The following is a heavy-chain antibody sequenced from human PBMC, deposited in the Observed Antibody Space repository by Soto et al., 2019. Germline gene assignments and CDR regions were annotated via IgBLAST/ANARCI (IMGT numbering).Heavy chain of an antibody. Sequence: GGSLRLSCVASGFTFSNYAMSWVRQAPGKGLEWVSSINVDSTTYYADSVKGRFTISRDNSKNTLYLQMNSLSAEDTAVYHCARAPSEYIWGSYLRYYEYWGQGTLVTDSS. CDR3: ARAPSEYIWGSYLRYYEY. CDR1: GFTFSNYA. V-gene: IGHV3-23*01. J-gene: IGHJ4*02. D-gene: IGHD3-16*01. CDR2: INVDSTT.